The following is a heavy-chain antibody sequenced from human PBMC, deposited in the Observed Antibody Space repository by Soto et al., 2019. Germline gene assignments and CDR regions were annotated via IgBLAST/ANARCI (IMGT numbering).Heavy chain of an antibody. V-gene: IGHV3-23*01. D-gene: IGHD6-13*01. CDR2: ISGSGGST. CDR1: GFTFSSYA. Sequence: GGSLRLSCAASGFTFSSYAMSWVRQAPGKGLEWVSAISGSGGSTYYADSVKGRLTISRDNAKNSLYLQMNSLRAEDTAVYYCAREGIPYSSRRFDYWGQGTLVTVSS. J-gene: IGHJ4*02. CDR3: AREGIPYSSRRFDY.